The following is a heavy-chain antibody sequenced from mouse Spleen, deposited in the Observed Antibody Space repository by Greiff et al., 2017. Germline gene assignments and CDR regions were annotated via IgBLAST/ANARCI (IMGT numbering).Heavy chain of an antibody. Sequence: VKLMESGPGLVQPSQSLSITCTVSGFSLTSYGVHWVRQSPGKGLEWLGVIWSGGSTDYNAAFISRLSISKDNSKSQVFFKMNSLQADDTAIYYCARNRGIYYGNFDYWGQGTTLTVSS. J-gene: IGHJ2*01. CDR1: GFSLTSYG. D-gene: IGHD2-1*01. CDR3: ARNRGIYYGNFDY. V-gene: IGHV2-2*01. CDR2: IWSGGST.